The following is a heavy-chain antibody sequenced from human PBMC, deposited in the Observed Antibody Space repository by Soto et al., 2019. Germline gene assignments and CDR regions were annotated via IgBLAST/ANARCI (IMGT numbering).Heavy chain of an antibody. J-gene: IGHJ4*02. V-gene: IGHV4-4*02. CDR3: ARRGHSSGWYRVVHFDY. D-gene: IGHD6-19*01. Sequence: QVQLQESGPGLVKPSGTLSLTCAVSGGSISSSNWWSWVRQPPGKGLEWIGEIYHSGSTNYNPSLKSRVTISVDKSENQFALKLSSVTAADTAVYYCARRGHSSGWYRVVHFDYWGQGTLVTVSS. CDR2: IYHSGST. CDR1: GGSISSSNW.